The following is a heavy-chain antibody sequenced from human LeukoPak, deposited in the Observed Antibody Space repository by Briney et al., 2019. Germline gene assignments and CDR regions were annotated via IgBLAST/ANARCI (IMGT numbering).Heavy chain of an antibody. D-gene: IGHD5-18*01. Sequence: GGSLRLSCAASGFTFSSYGMHWVRQAPGKGLEWVAVISYDGSNKYYADSVKGRFTISRDNSKNTLYLQMNSLRAEDTAVYYCAKDPCSYSWSFLITAYFQHWGQGTLVTVSS. V-gene: IGHV3-30*18. J-gene: IGHJ1*01. CDR3: AKDPCSYSWSFLITAYFQH. CDR2: ISYDGSNK. CDR1: GFTFSSYG.